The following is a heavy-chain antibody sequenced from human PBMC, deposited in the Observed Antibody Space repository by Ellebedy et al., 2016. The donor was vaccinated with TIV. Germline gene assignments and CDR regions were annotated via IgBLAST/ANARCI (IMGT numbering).Heavy chain of an antibody. CDR3: ARGKSMTTVKTGPNDY. CDR2: INHSGST. J-gene: IGHJ4*02. D-gene: IGHD4-17*01. CDR1: GGSFSGYY. Sequence: SETLSLXCAVYGGSFSGYYWSWIRQPPGKGLEWIGEINHSGSTNYNPSLKSRVTISVDTSKNQFSLKLSSVTAADTAVYYCARGKSMTTVKTGPNDYWGQGTLVTVSS. V-gene: IGHV4-34*01.